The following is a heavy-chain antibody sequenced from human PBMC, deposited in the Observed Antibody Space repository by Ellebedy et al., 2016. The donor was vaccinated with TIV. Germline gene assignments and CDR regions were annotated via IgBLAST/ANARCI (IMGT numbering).Heavy chain of an antibody. V-gene: IGHV3-23*01. Sequence: GGSLRLSCAASGFTFSTYAMTWVRQAPGKGLEWVSGITGSGDRTDYAGSVKGRFTISRDTSKNTLYLQMNDLRAEDTALYYCAKGKGTAWYLLDYWGQGTLVTVSS. J-gene: IGHJ4*02. CDR3: AKGKGTAWYLLDY. CDR2: ITGSGDRT. D-gene: IGHD6-19*01. CDR1: GFTFSTYA.